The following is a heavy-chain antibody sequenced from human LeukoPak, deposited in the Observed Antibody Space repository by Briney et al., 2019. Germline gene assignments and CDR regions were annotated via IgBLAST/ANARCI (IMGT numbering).Heavy chain of an antibody. J-gene: IGHJ6*03. CDR2: INWNGGST. Sequence: GGSLRLTCAASGFTFDDYGMSWVRQAPGKGLEWVSGINWNGGSTGYADSVKGRFTISRDNAKNSLYLQMNSLRAEDTALYYCARTSYYYYYMDVWGKGTTVTVSS. V-gene: IGHV3-20*04. CDR3: ARTSYYYYYMDV. CDR1: GFTFDDYG.